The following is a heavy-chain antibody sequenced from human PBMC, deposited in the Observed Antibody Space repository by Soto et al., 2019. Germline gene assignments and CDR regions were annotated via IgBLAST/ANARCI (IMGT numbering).Heavy chain of an antibody. CDR1: GFTFSSYA. CDR3: AMKGVFGVAELDY. CDR2: ISGSGGST. J-gene: IGHJ4*02. V-gene: IGHV3-23*01. D-gene: IGHD3-3*01. Sequence: GGSLRLSCAASGFTFSSYAMSWVRQAPGKGLEWVSAISGSGGSTYYADSVKGRFTISRDNSKNTLYLQMNSLRAEDTAVYYCAMKGVFGVAELDYWGQGTLVTVSS.